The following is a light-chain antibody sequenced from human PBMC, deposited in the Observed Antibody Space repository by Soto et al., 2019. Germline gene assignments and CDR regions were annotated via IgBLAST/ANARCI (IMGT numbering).Light chain of an antibody. J-gene: IGKJ1*01. V-gene: IGKV1-5*03. CDR1: QTISSW. Sequence: DIQMTQSPSTLSGSVGERVTITCRASQTISSWLAWYQQKPGKAPKLLIYKASTLKSGVPSRFSGSGFGTEFTLTISSLQPDDFATYYCQQYNSYRAFGQGTKGDIK. CDR2: KAS. CDR3: QQYNSYRA.